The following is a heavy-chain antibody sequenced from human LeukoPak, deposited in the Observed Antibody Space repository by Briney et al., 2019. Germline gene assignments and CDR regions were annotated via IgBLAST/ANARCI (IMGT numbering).Heavy chain of an antibody. J-gene: IGHJ3*02. V-gene: IGHV4-59*08. Sequence: SETLSLTCTVSGGSISSYYWSWIRQPPGKGLEWIGYIYYSGSTNYNPSLKSRVTISVDTSKNQFSLKLSSVTAADTAVYYCARQLRRDAFDIWGQGTMVTVSS. CDR3: ARQLRRDAFDI. D-gene: IGHD4-17*01. CDR1: GGSISSYY. CDR2: IYYSGST.